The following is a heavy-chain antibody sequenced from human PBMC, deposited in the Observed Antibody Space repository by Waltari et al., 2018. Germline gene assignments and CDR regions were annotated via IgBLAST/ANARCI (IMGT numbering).Heavy chain of an antibody. V-gene: IGHV1-69*02. J-gene: IGHJ3*01. D-gene: IGHD1-26*01. CDR1: GGTFSSST. CDR3: ATSQSGTYYDAIVV. Sequence: QVQLVQSGAEVKKPGSSVKVSCKASGGTFSSSTVTWVRPAPGQGLDGVGRIVPILGLTYYAQSFQGRVTISADESTSTVYMELRSLTFEDSAVYYCATSQSGTYYDAIVVWGQGTKVT. CDR2: IVPILGLT.